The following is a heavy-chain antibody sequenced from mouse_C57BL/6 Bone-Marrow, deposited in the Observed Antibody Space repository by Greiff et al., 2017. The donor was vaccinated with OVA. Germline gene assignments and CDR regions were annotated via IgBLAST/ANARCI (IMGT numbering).Heavy chain of an antibody. J-gene: IGHJ1*03. Sequence: EVQGVESGGGLVQPKGSLKLSCAASGFTFNPYAMHWVRQAPGKGLEWVARIRSTSSNYATYSADSVQDRFTISRDKSQSRLYLQMNNLKTEDTGMYYWVRDIGWYFDVWGTGTTVTVSS. CDR3: VRDIGWYFDV. CDR2: IRSTSSNYAT. CDR1: GFTFNPYA. V-gene: IGHV10-3*01.